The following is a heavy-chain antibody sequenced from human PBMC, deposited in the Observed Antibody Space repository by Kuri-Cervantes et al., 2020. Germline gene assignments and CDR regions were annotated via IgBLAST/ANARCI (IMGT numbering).Heavy chain of an antibody. D-gene: IGHD2-2*01. V-gene: IGHV1-2*02. J-gene: IGHJ6*02. CDR1: GYTFTGYY. Sequence: ASVKVSCKASGYTFTGYYMHWVRQAPGQGLEWMGWINPNSGGTNYAQKFQGRVTMTRDTSISTAYMELSRLRSDDTAVYYCARNLVVVPADVYYYYGMDVWGQGTTVTVSS. CDR2: INPNSGGT. CDR3: ARNLVVVPADVYYYYGMDV.